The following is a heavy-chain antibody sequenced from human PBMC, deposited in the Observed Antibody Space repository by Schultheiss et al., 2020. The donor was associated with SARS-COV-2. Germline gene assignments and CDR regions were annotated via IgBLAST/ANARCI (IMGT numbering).Heavy chain of an antibody. D-gene: IGHD1-1*01. J-gene: IGHJ4*02. CDR3: VKEGEEMGTS. CDR1: GFTFSNYW. CDR2: IHQDGSGK. V-gene: IGHV3-7*03. Sequence: GGSLRLSCVASGFTFSNYWMSWVRQAPGKGLEWVANIHQDGSGKYYVDSVKGRFSISRDNAKNSLDLQMNSLRVDDTAVYYCVKEGEEMGTSWGQGTLVTVSS.